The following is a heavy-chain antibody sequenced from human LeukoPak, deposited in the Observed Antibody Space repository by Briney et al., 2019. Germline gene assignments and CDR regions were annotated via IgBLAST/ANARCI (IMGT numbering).Heavy chain of an antibody. CDR3: ATVTTERDYFDY. D-gene: IGHD4-17*01. V-gene: IGHV4-31*03. CDR1: GGSISSGGYY. CDR2: IYYSGST. Sequence: SQTLSLTCTVSGGSISSGGYYWSWIRQHPGKGLEWIGYIYYSGSTYYNPSLKSRVTISVDTSKNQFSLKLSSVTAADTAVYYCATVTTERDYFDYWGQGTLVTVSS. J-gene: IGHJ4*02.